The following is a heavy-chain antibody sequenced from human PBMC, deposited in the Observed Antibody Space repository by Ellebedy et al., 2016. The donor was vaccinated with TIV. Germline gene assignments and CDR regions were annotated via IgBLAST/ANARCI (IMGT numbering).Heavy chain of an antibody. CDR1: GFSFSDYG. V-gene: IGHV3-21*01. J-gene: IGHJ4*02. D-gene: IGHD2-15*01. CDR2: ITTSSSST. Sequence: GESLKISCAASGFSFSDYGVNWVRQAPGKGLEWVSSITTSSSSTNYAESVKGRFTISRDNAKKSLWLQLNSLRAEDTAVYYCARYSHFDYWGQGTRVTVSS. CDR3: ARYSHFDY.